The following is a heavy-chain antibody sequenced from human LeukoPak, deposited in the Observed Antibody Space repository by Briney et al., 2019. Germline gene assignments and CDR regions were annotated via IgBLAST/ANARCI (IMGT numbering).Heavy chain of an antibody. Sequence: SETLSLTCTVSGGSISSYYWSWIRQPPGKGLEWIGYIYYSGSTNYNPSLKSRVTISVDTSKNQFSLRLSSVTAADTAVYYCAGVGDTMVRGVISWFDYWGQGTLVTVSS. J-gene: IGHJ4*02. V-gene: IGHV4-59*01. CDR2: IYYSGST. D-gene: IGHD3-10*01. CDR1: GGSISSYY. CDR3: AGVGDTMVRGVISWFDY.